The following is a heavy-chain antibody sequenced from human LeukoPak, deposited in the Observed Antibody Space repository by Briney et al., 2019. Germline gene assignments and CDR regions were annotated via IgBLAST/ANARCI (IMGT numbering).Heavy chain of an antibody. V-gene: IGHV4-34*01. CDR1: GGSFSDFY. CDR3: ARIFRLRGSIDPGSSGPFDY. Sequence: SETLSLTCAVYGGSFSDFYWSWIRQPTGKGLEWIGEISRNGGTNYNPSLQSRVTLSIDTSKDQFSLKLTSVTPADTAVYYCARIFRLRGSIDPGSSGPFDYWGQGTLVTVSS. CDR2: ISRNGGT. J-gene: IGHJ4*02. D-gene: IGHD4-17*01.